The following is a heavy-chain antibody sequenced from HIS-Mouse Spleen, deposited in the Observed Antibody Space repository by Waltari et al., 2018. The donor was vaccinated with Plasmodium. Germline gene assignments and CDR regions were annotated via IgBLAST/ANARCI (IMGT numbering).Heavy chain of an antibody. Sequence: QVQLVESGGGVVQPGRSLRLSCAASGFTFSSYGMHWVRQAPGKGVEWVAVISYDVSNKYYADSVKGRFTISRDNSKNTLYLQMNSLRAEDTAVYYCAKEVLGYYDFWSRPDYWGQGTLVTVSS. V-gene: IGHV3-30*18. CDR1: GFTFSSYG. CDR2: ISYDVSNK. CDR3: AKEVLGYYDFWSRPDY. D-gene: IGHD3-3*01. J-gene: IGHJ4*02.